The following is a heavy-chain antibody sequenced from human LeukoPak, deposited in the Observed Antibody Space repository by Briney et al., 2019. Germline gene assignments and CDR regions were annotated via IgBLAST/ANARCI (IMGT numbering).Heavy chain of an antibody. D-gene: IGHD6-13*01. J-gene: IGHJ5*02. CDR3: ARGSESSWYSRKGWFDP. CDR2: INPNSGGT. V-gene: IGHV1-2*02. CDR1: GYTFTGYY. Sequence: ASVKVSCKASGYTFTGYYMHWVRQAPGQGLEWMGWINPNSGGTNYAQKFQGRVTMTRDTSISTAYMELRSLRSDDTAVYYCARGSESSWYSRKGWFDPWGQGTLVTVSS.